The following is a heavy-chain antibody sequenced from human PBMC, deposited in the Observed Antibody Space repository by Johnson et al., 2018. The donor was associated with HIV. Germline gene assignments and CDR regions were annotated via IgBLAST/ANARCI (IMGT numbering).Heavy chain of an antibody. CDR2: ISNDGSAK. Sequence: QVQLVESGGGVVQPGTSLRLSCAASGFTFSRCGMHWVRQAPGKGLEWAAVISNDGSAKYYAYSVKGRFTISRYNSKNTLYLQTNSLRAEDTDVYYCAKVLDLVVVVAANLGAFDIWGPDTMVTVSS. CDR1: GFTFSRCG. D-gene: IGHD2-15*01. CDR3: AKVLDLVVVVAANLGAFDI. V-gene: IGHV3-30*18. J-gene: IGHJ3*02.